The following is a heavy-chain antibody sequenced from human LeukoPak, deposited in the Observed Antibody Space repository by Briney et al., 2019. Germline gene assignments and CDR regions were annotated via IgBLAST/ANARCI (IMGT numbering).Heavy chain of an antibody. Sequence: SETLSLTCTVSGGSISSGGYYLSWIRQHPGKGLEWIVYIYYSGSAYYNPSLKSRVTISVDTSKNQFSLKLSSVTAADTAVYYCAREPHTVTTSKYYFDYWGQGTLVTVSS. CDR3: AREPHTVTTSKYYFDY. CDR2: IYYSGSA. D-gene: IGHD4-11*01. J-gene: IGHJ4*02. V-gene: IGHV4-31*03. CDR1: GGSISSGGYY.